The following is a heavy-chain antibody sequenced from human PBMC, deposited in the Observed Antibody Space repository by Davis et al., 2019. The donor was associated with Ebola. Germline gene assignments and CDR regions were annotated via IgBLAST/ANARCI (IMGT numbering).Heavy chain of an antibody. CDR2: IKSKTDGGTT. Sequence: GESLKISCAASGFTFSNAWMNWVRQAPGKGLEWVGRIKSKTDGGTTDYAAPVKGRFTISRDDSKNTLYLQMNSLKTEDTAVYYCTTDRVDSCSSTSCYIFTVYYYYYDMDVWGQGTTVTVSS. CDR3: TTDRVDSCSSTSCYIFTVYYYYYDMDV. D-gene: IGHD2-2*02. V-gene: IGHV3-15*07. CDR1: GFTFSNAW. J-gene: IGHJ6*02.